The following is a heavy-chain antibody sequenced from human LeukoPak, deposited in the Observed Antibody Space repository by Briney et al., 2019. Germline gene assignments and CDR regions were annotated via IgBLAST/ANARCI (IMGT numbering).Heavy chain of an antibody. CDR3: ARSSTGSYFDY. CDR1: GGSMSRYY. CDR2: MYYSGSA. J-gene: IGHJ4*02. D-gene: IGHD3-3*02. V-gene: IGHV4-59*01. Sequence: PPETLSLTCTVSGGSMSRYYWSWIRQPPGKGLEWIGYMYYSGSAKYNPSLKSRVTISVDTYKNQFSLKLSSVTAADTAVYYCARSSTGSYFDYWGQGTLVTVSS.